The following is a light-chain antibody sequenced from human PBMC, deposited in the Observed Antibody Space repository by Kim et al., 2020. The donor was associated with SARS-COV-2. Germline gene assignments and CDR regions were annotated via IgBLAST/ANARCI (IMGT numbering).Light chain of an antibody. V-gene: IGKV3-20*01. CDR3: QHYGSPSRT. CDR2: CAS. Sequence: EFVLTQSPGTLSLSPGERGTLSCRASQSVRGSYLAWYQQKPGQAPRLLIYCASTRATGVPDRFSGSGSGTDFTLTIRRLEPEDFAVYYCQHYGSPSRTFGQGTKVEIK. J-gene: IGKJ1*01. CDR1: QSVRGSY.